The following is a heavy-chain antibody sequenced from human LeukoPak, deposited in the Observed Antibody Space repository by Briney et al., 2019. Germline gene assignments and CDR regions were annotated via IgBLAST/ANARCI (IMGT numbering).Heavy chain of an antibody. CDR2: ISWNSGSI. Sequence: PGRSLRLSCAASGFTFDDYAMHWVRQAPGKGLEWVSGISWNSGSIGYADSVKGRFTISRDNAKNSLYLQMNSLRAEDTALYYCASARGQGLLLVIDYWGQGTLVTVSS. CDR1: GFTFDDYA. D-gene: IGHD2-15*01. J-gene: IGHJ4*02. V-gene: IGHV3-9*01. CDR3: ASARGQGLLLVIDY.